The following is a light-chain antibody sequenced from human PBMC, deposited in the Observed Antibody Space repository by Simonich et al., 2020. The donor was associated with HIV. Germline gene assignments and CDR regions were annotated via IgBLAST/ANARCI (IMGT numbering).Light chain of an antibody. CDR1: QSVLYSSNNKNY. CDR2: WAS. J-gene: IGKJ3*01. Sequence: DIVMTQSPDSLSVSLGERATINCKSSQSVLYSSNNKNYLTWYQQKPGQPPKLLIYWASTRESGVPDRFSGSGSGTDVTLKISRVEAEDVGVYYCMQALQTPFTFGPGTKVDIK. CDR3: MQALQTPFT. V-gene: IGKV4-1*01.